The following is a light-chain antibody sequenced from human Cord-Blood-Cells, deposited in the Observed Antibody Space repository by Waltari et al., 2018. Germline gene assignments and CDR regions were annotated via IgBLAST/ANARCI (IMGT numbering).Light chain of an antibody. Sequence: QSVLTQPPYASGTPGQRVTISCSGRSSTIGSNYVSWYQQLPGTAPKLLIDRNNQRPSGVPDRFSGSKSGTSASLAISGLRSEDEADYYCAAWDDSLRVFGGGTKLTVL. CDR2: RNN. V-gene: IGLV1-47*01. J-gene: IGLJ2*01. CDR3: AAWDDSLRV. CDR1: SSTIGSNY.